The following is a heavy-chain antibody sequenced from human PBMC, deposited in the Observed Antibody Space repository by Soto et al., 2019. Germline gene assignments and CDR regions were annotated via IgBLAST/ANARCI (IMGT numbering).Heavy chain of an antibody. J-gene: IGHJ6*02. D-gene: IGHD6-13*01. CDR1: GFTFSSYW. V-gene: IGHV3-7*01. CDR2: IKQDGSGE. CDR3: ARIAASGRGWDV. Sequence: EVQLVESGGGLVQPGGSLRLSLVDSGFTFSSYWMSWVRQAPVKGLEGLGNIKQDGSGENSVDSWKGRFTISRDNAKNSMYLQMNSLRVEDTAVYYCARIAASGRGWDVWGQGTTVVVSS.